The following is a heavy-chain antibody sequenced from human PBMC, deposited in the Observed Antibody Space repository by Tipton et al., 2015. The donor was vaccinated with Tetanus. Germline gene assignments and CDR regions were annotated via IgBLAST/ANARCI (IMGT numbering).Heavy chain of an antibody. Sequence: QLVQSGAEVKKAGESLKISCKGFGYTFISYWIGWVRQTPGKGLEWMGIFYPGDSDTRYSPSLQGQVTISADKSISTAYLQWTSLKASDTAIYYCARPLTSVAFGGFAFDVWGQGTLVTVSS. V-gene: IGHV5-51*01. CDR2: FYPGDSDT. CDR3: ARPLTSVAFGGFAFDV. J-gene: IGHJ3*01. D-gene: IGHD3-16*01. CDR1: GYTFISYW.